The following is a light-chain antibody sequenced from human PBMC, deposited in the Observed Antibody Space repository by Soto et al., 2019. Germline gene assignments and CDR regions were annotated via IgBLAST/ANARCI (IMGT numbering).Light chain of an antibody. CDR3: QHYGGSFI. V-gene: IGKV3-20*01. Sequence: ESVLTQSPGTLSLSPGERATLSFRASQSVSSSYLAWYQQKPGQAPRLLIYGASSRATGIPDRFSGSGSGTDFTLSISRLEPEDFAVYYCQHYGGSFIFGPGTKVDIK. CDR2: GAS. J-gene: IGKJ3*01. CDR1: QSVSSSY.